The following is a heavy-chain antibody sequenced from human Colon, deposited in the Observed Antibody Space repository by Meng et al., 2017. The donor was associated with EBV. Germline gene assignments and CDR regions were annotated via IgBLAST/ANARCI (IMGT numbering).Heavy chain of an antibody. D-gene: IGHD5-24*01. Sequence: QRQEPGPVMGEPSGSRSRTVAVSGASISSNYWWSWDRQAPGKGLEWIGEIYHGGNTNYNPSLKSRVTISVDRSNDQFSLSLGSVTAADTAVYYCARGNAYNAPSFDYWGQGTLVTVSS. CDR3: ARGNAYNAPSFDY. V-gene: IGHV4-4*02. J-gene: IGHJ4*02. CDR2: IYHGGNT. CDR1: GASISSNYW.